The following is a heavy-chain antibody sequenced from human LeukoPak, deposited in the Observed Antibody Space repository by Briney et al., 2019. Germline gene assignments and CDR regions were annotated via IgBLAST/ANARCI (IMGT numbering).Heavy chain of an antibody. CDR1: GGSISSYY. Sequence: PSETLSLTCTVSGGSISSYYWSWIRQPAGKGLEWIGRIYTSGSTNYNPSLKSRVTMSVDTSKNQFSLKLSSVTAADTALYYCAREWSRWVQNNWFDPWGQGTLVTVSS. V-gene: IGHV4-4*07. CDR2: IYTSGST. CDR3: AREWSRWVQNNWFDP. J-gene: IGHJ5*02. D-gene: IGHD2-15*01.